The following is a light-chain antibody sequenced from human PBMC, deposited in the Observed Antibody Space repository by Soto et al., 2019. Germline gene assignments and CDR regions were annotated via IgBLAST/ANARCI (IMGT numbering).Light chain of an antibody. CDR1: QSVLNSSNNKNY. CDR3: QQSYSTPRT. V-gene: IGKV4-1*01. CDR2: WAS. Sequence: DIVMTQSPDSLAVSLGERATINCKSRQSVLNSSNNKNYLAWYQQKPGQPPKLLIYWASTRGSGVPDRFSGSGSGTDFTLTISSLQAEDVAVYYCQQSYSTPRTFGQGTKVEIK. J-gene: IGKJ1*01.